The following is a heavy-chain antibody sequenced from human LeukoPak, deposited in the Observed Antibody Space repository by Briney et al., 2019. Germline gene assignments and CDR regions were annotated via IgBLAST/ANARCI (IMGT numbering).Heavy chain of an antibody. J-gene: IGHJ4*02. Sequence: PGGSLRLSCAASGFTFSSYAMSWVRQAPGKGLEWVANIKQDGSEKYYVDSVKGRFTISRDNAKNTLYLQMNSLRAEDTAVYYCARSRYYYDSRKTGDYFDYWGQGTLVTVSS. CDR1: GFTFSSYA. CDR2: IKQDGSEK. CDR3: ARSRYYYDSRKTGDYFDY. D-gene: IGHD3-22*01. V-gene: IGHV3-7*01.